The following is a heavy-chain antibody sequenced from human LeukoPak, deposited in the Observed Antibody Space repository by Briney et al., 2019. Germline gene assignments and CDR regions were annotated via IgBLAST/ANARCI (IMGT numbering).Heavy chain of an antibody. V-gene: IGHV1-2*02. CDR1: GYTFTGYY. D-gene: IGHD2-21*02. CDR2: INPNSGGT. J-gene: IGHJ3*02. CDR3: ARDLIVVVTATEEIDAFDI. Sequence: ASVKVSCKASGYTFTGYYMHWVRQAPGQGLEWMGWINPNSGGTNYAQKFQGRVTMTRDTSISTAYMELSRLRSDDAAVYYCARDLIVVVTATEEIDAFDIWGQGTMVTVSS.